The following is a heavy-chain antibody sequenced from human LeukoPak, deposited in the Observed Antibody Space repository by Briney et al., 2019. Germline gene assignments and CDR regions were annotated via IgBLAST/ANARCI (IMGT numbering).Heavy chain of an antibody. D-gene: IGHD6-6*01. CDR2: MNCNSGNT. Sequence: GASVKVSCKASGYTFTSYDINWVRQATGQGLEWMGWMNCNSGNTGYAQKFQGRVTMTRNTSISTAYMELSSLRSEDTAVYYCARLLKGYSSSKSYYYYMDVWGKGTTVTVSS. J-gene: IGHJ6*03. V-gene: IGHV1-8*01. CDR3: ARLLKGYSSSKSYYYYMDV. CDR1: GYTFTSYD.